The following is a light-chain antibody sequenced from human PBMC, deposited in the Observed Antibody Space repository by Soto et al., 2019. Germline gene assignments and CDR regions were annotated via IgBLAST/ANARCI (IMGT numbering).Light chain of an antibody. CDR2: DAS. J-gene: IGKJ5*01. V-gene: IGKV3D-15*01. Sequence: EILMTQSPGTLSVSPGERATLSCRASLSVSSSLAWYQQKPGQAPRLLIYDASTRATGVPARFSGSGSGTDFTLTISSLQSEDFAVYYCQHYNNWSSFGQGTRLEIK. CDR3: QHYNNWSS. CDR1: LSVSSS.